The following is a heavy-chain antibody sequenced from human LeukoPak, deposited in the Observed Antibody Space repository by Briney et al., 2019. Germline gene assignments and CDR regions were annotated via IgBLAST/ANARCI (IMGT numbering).Heavy chain of an antibody. J-gene: IGHJ3*02. D-gene: IGHD1-7*01. Sequence: GSLRLSCTASGFTFGDYAMSWVRQAPGKGLEWVGFIRSKAYGGTTEYAASVKGRFTISRDDSKSIAYLQMNSLKTEDTAVYYCTREGAVYWELRAFDIWGQGTMVTVSS. V-gene: IGHV3-49*04. CDR3: TREGAVYWELRAFDI. CDR1: GFTFGDYA. CDR2: IRSKAYGGTT.